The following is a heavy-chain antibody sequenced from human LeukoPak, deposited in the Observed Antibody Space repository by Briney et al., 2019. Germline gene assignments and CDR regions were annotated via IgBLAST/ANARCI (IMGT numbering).Heavy chain of an antibody. D-gene: IGHD3-22*01. V-gene: IGHV3-53*01. CDR2: IYSGGST. Sequence: PGGSLRFSCAASGFTVSSNYMSWVRQAPGKGLEWVSVIYSGGSTYYADSVKGRFTISRDNSKNTLYLQMNSLRAEDTAVYYCARDRSDSSGYADYWGQGTLVTVSS. CDR3: ARDRSDSSGYADY. CDR1: GFTVSSNY. J-gene: IGHJ4*02.